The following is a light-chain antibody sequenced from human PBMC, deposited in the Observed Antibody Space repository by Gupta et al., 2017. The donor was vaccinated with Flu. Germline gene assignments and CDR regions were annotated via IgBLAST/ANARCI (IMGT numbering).Light chain of an antibody. Sequence: PATLSVSPGERATLSCRASQNVSSNLAWYQQKPGQAPRLLMYDVSTRSTGFPARFSGSGSGTEFTLTISSLQSEDFAVYSCQQDNIWPDTFGGGTKVEIK. V-gene: IGKV3-15*01. CDR1: QNVSSN. J-gene: IGKJ4*01. CDR3: QQDNIWPDT. CDR2: DVS.